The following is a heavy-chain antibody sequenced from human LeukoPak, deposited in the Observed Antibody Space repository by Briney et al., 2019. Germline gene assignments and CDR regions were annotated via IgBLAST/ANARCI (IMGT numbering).Heavy chain of an antibody. J-gene: IGHJ5*02. CDR1: GLTFSTYV. Sequence: GGSLRLSCAASGLTFSTYVMSWVRQAPGKGLEWVSSISGGGGTIFYTDSVKGRFSISRDNFKNTLYLQMNSLSAEDTAVYYCAGRVAFDPWGQGTLVTVSS. CDR2: ISGGGGTI. CDR3: AGRVAFDP. V-gene: IGHV3-23*01.